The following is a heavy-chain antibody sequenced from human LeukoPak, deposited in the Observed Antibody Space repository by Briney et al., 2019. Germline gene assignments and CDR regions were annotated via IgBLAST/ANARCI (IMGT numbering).Heavy chain of an antibody. V-gene: IGHV4-31*03. Sequence: SETLSLTCTVSGGSISSSSYYWSWIRQHPGKGLEWIGYIYYSGSTYYNPSLKSRVTISVDTSKNQFSLKLSSVTAADTAVYYCARAEDSSGYYYRYYFDYWGQGTLVTVSS. CDR1: GGSISSSSYY. CDR3: ARAEDSSGYYYRYYFDY. J-gene: IGHJ4*02. CDR2: IYYSGST. D-gene: IGHD3-22*01.